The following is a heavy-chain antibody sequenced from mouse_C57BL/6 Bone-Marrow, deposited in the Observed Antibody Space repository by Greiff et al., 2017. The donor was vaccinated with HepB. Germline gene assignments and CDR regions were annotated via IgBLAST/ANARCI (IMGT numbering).Heavy chain of an antibody. J-gene: IGHJ4*01. Sequence: EVQLQESGPGLVKPSQSLSLTCSVTGYSITSGYYWNWIRQFPGNKLEWMGYISYDGSNNYNPSLKNRISITRDTSKNQFFLKLNSVTTEDTATYYCARSLGGYAMDYWGQGTSVTVSS. CDR1: GYSITSGYY. V-gene: IGHV3-6*01. D-gene: IGHD3-3*01. CDR3: ARSLGGYAMDY. CDR2: ISYDGSN.